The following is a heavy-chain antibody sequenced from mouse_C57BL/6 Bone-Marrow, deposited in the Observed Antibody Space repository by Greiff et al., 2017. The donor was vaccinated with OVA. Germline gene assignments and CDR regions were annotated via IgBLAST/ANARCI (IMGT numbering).Heavy chain of an antibody. D-gene: IGHD2-4*01. Sequence: QVQLQQPGAELVKPGASVKMSCKASGYTFTSYWITWVKQRPGQGLEWIGDIYPGSGSTNFNEKFKSKATLTVDTSSSTAYMQRSSLASEDSAVYYCARSPIYYDYDYYLDYWGQGTTLTVSS. J-gene: IGHJ2*01. CDR3: ARSPIYYDYDYYLDY. V-gene: IGHV1-55*01. CDR1: GYTFTSYW. CDR2: IYPGSGST.